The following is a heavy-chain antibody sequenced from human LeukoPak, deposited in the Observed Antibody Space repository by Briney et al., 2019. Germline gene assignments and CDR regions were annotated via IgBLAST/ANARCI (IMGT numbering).Heavy chain of an antibody. CDR3: ARTDSHYLSFDY. Sequence: PSETLSLTCTVSGGSISSYYWSWIRQPPGKGLEWIGYIYYSGSTNYNPSLKSRVTISVDTSKNQFSLNLNSVTAADTAVYYCARTDSHYLSFDYWGQGTLLTVSS. J-gene: IGHJ4*02. CDR2: IYYSGST. V-gene: IGHV4-59*01. CDR1: GGSISSYY. D-gene: IGHD4-11*01.